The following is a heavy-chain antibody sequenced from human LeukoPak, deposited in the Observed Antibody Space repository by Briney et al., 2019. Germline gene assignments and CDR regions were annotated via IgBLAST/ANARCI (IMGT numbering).Heavy chain of an antibody. CDR3: ARGDIVVVTGAFDI. J-gene: IGHJ3*02. CDR2: ISYDGSNK. D-gene: IGHD2-21*02. CDR1: GFTFSSYA. V-gene: IGHV3-30-3*01. Sequence: GGSLRLSCAASGFTFSSYAMHWVRQAPGKGLEWVAVISYDGSNKYYADSVKGRFTISRDNSKNTLYLQMNSLRAEDTAVYYCARGDIVVVTGAFDIWGQGTMVTVSS.